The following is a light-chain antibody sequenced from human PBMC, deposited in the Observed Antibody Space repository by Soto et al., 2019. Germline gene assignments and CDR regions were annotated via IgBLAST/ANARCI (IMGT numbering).Light chain of an antibody. CDR3: ETWGSNTRV. V-gene: IGLV4-60*02. CDR2: LEGSGSY. CDR1: SGHSSYI. J-gene: IGLJ3*02. Sequence: QPVLTQSPSASASLGSSVKLTCTLSSGHSSYIIAWHQQQPGKAPRYLMKLEGSGSYNKGSGVPDRFSGSSSGADRYLTISNLQFEDEADYYCETWGSNTRVFGGGTKLTVL.